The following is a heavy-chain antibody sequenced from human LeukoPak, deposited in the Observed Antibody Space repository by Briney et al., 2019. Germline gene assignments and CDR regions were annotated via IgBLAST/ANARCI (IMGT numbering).Heavy chain of an antibody. CDR3: ARALRFLEWSEYYFDY. J-gene: IGHJ4*02. CDR2: IYYSGST. Sequence: SETLSLTCTVSGGSISSSSYYRGWIRQPPGKGLEWIGSIYYSGSTYYNPSLKSRVTMSVDTSKNQFSLKLSSVTAADTAVYYCARALRFLEWSEYYFDYWGQGTLVTVSS. V-gene: IGHV4-39*07. D-gene: IGHD3-3*01. CDR1: GGSISSSSYY.